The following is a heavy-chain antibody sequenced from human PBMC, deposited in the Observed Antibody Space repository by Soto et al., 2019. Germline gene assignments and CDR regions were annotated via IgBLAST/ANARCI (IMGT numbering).Heavy chain of an antibody. D-gene: IGHD6-19*01. CDR1: GFTFSSYW. Sequence: QTGGSLRLSCAASGFTFSSYWMSWVRQAPGKGLEWVANIKQDGSEKYYVDSVKGRFTISRDNAKNSLYLQMNSLRAEDTAVYYCASCIAVAGAEYFQHWGQGTLLTVSS. V-gene: IGHV3-7*03. CDR2: IKQDGSEK. CDR3: ASCIAVAGAEYFQH. J-gene: IGHJ1*01.